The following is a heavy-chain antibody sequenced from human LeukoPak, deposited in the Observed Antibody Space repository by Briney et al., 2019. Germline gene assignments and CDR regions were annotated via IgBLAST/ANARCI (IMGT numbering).Heavy chain of an antibody. D-gene: IGHD6-6*01. J-gene: IGHJ3*02. CDR2: ISGSSGYI. V-gene: IGHV3-21*01. Sequence: PGGSLRLSCAASGFTFSSYSMNWVRQTPGKGLEWVSSISGSSGYIYYADSVKGRFTISRDNAKNSLYLQMNSLRAEDTAVYYCVREEYSSSSGALNIWGQGTMVTVSS. CDR1: GFTFSSYS. CDR3: VREEYSSSSGALNI.